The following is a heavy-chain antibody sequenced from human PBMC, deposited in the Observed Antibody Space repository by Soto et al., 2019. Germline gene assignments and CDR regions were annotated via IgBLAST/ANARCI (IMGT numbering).Heavy chain of an antibody. CDR2: IYYSGST. CDR3: ARDVPPGRGSPNFYYYGMDV. Sequence: QVQLQESGPGLVKPSQTLSLTCTVSGGSISSGDYYWSWIRQHPGKGLEWIGYIYYSGSTYYNPSLKSRVTISVDTSKNQFSLKLSSVTAADTAGYYCARDVPPGRGSPNFYYYGMDVWGQGATVTVSS. V-gene: IGHV4-31*03. CDR1: GGSISSGDYY. D-gene: IGHD3-10*01. J-gene: IGHJ6*02.